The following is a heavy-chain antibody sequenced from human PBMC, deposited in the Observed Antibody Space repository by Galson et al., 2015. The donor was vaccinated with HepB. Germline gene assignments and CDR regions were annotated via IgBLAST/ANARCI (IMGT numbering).Heavy chain of an antibody. CDR2: ISHDGGHK. J-gene: IGHJ4*02. V-gene: IGHV3-30-3*01. CDR3: ARYCSSTSCFIGLDY. D-gene: IGHD2-2*01. CDR1: GFTFSRYA. Sequence: SLRLSCAASGFTFSRYAMHWVRQAPGKGLEWVAVISHDGGHKYYADSVKGRFTISRDNSKNTLYLQMNSLRAEDTALYYCARYCSSTSCFIGLDYWGQGTLVTVSS.